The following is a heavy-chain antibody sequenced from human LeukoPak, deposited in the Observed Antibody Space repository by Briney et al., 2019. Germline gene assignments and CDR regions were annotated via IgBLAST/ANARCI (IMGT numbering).Heavy chain of an antibody. D-gene: IGHD3-22*01. CDR2: INHSGST. Sequence: PGGSLRLSCAASGFTFSSYSMNWVRQPPGKGLEWIGEINHSGSTNYNPSLKSRVTISVDTSKNQFSLKLSSVTAADTAVYYCARGPPGYYDSSGYYYVTPLYNFDYWGQGTLVTVSS. V-gene: IGHV4-34*01. CDR3: ARGPPGYYDSSGYYYVTPLYNFDY. J-gene: IGHJ4*02. CDR1: GFTFSSYS.